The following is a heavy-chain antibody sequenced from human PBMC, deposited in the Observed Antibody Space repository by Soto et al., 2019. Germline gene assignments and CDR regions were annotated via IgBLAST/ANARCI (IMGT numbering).Heavy chain of an antibody. CDR2: ISGSGGST. D-gene: IGHD2-15*01. CDR1: GFTFSSYA. J-gene: IGHJ2*01. V-gene: IGHV3-23*01. Sequence: PGGSLRLSCAASGFTFSSYAMSWVRQAPGKGLEWVSAISGSGGSTYYADSVKGRFTISRDNSKNTLYLQMNSLRAEDMAVYYCAKRTGYCSGGSCQTQGYWYFDLWGRGTLVTVSS. CDR3: AKRTGYCSGGSCQTQGYWYFDL.